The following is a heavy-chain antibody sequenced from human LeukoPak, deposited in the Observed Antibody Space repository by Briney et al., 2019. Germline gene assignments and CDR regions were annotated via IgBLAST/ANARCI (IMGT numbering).Heavy chain of an antibody. CDR2: ISGSGGST. CDR1: GFTFSSYA. V-gene: IGHV3-23*01. D-gene: IGHD6-19*01. CDR3: AKDRSSGWYGDYYYMDV. Sequence: GGSLRLSCAASGFTFSSYAMSWVRQAPGKGLEWVSAISGSGGSTYYADSVKGRFTISRDNSENTLYLQMNSLRAEDTAVYYCAKDRSSGWYGDYYYMDVWGKGTTVTISS. J-gene: IGHJ6*03.